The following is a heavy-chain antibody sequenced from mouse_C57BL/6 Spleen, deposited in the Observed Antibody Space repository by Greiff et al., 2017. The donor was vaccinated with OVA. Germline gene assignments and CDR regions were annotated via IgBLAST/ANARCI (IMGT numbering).Heavy chain of an antibody. V-gene: IGHV1-52*01. CDR1: GYTFTSYW. J-gene: IGHJ1*03. Sequence: VQLQQPGAELVRPGSSVKLSCKASGYTFTSYWMHWVKQRPIQGLEWIGNIDPSDSETHYNQKFKDKATLTVDKSSSTAYMQLSSLTSEDSAVYYCARGGVGLRYFDVWGTGTTVTVSS. CDR3: ARGGVGLRYFDV. D-gene: IGHD2-4*01. CDR2: IDPSDSET.